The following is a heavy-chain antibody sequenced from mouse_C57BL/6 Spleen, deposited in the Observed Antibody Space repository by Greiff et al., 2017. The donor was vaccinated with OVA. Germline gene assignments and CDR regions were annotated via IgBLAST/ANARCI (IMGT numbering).Heavy chain of an antibody. J-gene: IGHJ4*01. D-gene: IGHD2-4*01. Sequence: QVQLQQSGAELVMPGASVKLSCKASGYTFTSYWMHWVKQRPGQGLEWIGEIDPSDSYTNYNQKFKGKSTLTVDKSSSTAYMQLSSLTSEDSAVYYCARNYDHAMDYWGQGTSVTVSS. CDR3: ARNYDHAMDY. CDR2: IDPSDSYT. CDR1: GYTFTSYW. V-gene: IGHV1-69*01.